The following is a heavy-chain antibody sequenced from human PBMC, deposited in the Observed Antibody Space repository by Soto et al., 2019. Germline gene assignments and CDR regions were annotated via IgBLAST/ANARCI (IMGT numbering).Heavy chain of an antibody. CDR1: GGTFSSYA. Sequence: ASVKVSCKASGGTFSSYAISWVRQAPGQGLEWMGGIIPIFGTANYAQKFQGRVTITADESTSTAYMELSSLRSEDTAVYYCARGGSDILTGYGMDVWGQGTTVTVSS. J-gene: IGHJ6*02. D-gene: IGHD3-9*01. V-gene: IGHV1-69*13. CDR2: IIPIFGTA. CDR3: ARGGSDILTGYGMDV.